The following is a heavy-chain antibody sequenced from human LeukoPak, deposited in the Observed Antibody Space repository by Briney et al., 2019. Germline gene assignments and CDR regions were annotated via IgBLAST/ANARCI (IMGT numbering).Heavy chain of an antibody. CDR3: ARGVATLTGSWGIGFYYYYMDV. D-gene: IGHD3-9*01. V-gene: IGHV4-59*01. Sequence: SETLSPTCTVSGGSMRGYYWSWIRQPPGKGLEWIGYISYSGTTNYNPSLKSRAAISVDTSKNQFSLKLSSVTAADTAVYYCARGVATLTGSWGIGFYYYYMDVWGKGTTVTVSS. CDR2: ISYSGTT. J-gene: IGHJ6*03. CDR1: GGSMRGYY.